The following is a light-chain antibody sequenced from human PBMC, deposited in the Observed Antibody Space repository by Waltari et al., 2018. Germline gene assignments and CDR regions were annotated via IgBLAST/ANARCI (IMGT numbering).Light chain of an antibody. V-gene: IGLV2-14*01. Sequence: QSALTQPASVSGSPGQSIAISCTGSSSDVGAYNYVSWYQQDPGKAPKVMIFDVINRPSGVSDRFSGSKSGNTASLTISGLQAEDEADYYCSSYTTSRTVVFGGGTKLTVL. J-gene: IGLJ3*02. CDR1: SSDVGAYNY. CDR2: DVI. CDR3: SSYTTSRTVV.